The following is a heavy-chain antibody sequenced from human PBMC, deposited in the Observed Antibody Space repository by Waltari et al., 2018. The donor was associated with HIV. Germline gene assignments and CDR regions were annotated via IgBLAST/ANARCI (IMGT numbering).Heavy chain of an antibody. Sequence: VQRVVHGAEFRKPRAPVSVSCKPSGNTFRGYYMHEARQAPGQGPEWMGSSNPNSGGTNYAQNFQGRVSMARDTSISTAYMELGRLRSYDTAVYYCSEGPPYYYCSGSPGCGWFDPWGQGTLVTVSS. CDR2: SNPNSGGT. D-gene: IGHD3-10*01. CDR3: SEGPPYYYCSGSPGCGWFDP. CDR1: GNTFRGYY. J-gene: IGHJ5*02. V-gene: IGHV1-2*02.